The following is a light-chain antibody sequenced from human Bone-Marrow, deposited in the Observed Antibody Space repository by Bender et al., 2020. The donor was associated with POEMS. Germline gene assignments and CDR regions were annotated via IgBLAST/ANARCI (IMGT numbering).Light chain of an antibody. V-gene: IGLV2-14*01. CDR3: AVWDDSLNGWV. J-gene: IGLJ3*02. CDR1: SSDVGGYDF. Sequence: QSVLTQPPSASGSPGQSLTISCTGSSSDVGGYDFVSWYQQHPGKAPKLLIYEVSERPSGVSSRFSGSRSGTSASLAISGLQSEDEADYYCAVWDDSLNGWVFGGGTKLTVL. CDR2: EVS.